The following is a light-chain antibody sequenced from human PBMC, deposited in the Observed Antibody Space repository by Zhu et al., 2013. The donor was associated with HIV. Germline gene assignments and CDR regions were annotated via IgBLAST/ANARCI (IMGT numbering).Light chain of an antibody. J-gene: IGKJ4*01. V-gene: IGKV3-20*01. CDR1: QTLNSPY. CDR3: QQSYSTPLT. CDR2: SSS. Sequence: IVLTQSPGTLSLSPGERATLSCRATQTLNSPYLAWYQQKPGQSPRLLIHSSSDRATGIPDRFSGSGSGTDFTLTISNLQPEDFATYYCQQSYSTPLTFGGGTRVEIK.